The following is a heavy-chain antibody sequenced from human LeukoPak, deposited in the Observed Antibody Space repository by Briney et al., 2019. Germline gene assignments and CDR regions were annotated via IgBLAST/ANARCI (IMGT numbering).Heavy chain of an antibody. Sequence: PGGSLRLSCAASGFTFSSYGMHWVRQAPGKGLEWVAVISYDGSNKYYADSVKGRFTISRDNSKNTLYLQMNSLRAEDTAVYYCAKLGGPSGAFDIWGQGTMVTVSS. CDR3: AKLGGPSGAFDI. CDR1: GFTFSSYG. CDR2: ISYDGSNK. J-gene: IGHJ3*02. V-gene: IGHV3-30*18.